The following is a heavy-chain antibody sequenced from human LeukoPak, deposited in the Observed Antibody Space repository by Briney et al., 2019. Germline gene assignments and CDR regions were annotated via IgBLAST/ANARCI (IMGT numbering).Heavy chain of an antibody. Sequence: GGSLRLSCAASGFTFSSYSMNWVRQAPGKGLEWVSSISSSSSYIYYADSVKARFTISRDNAKNSLYLQMNSLRAEDTAVYYCARDGFSPPDYYYGMDVWGQGTTVTVSS. V-gene: IGHV3-21*01. D-gene: IGHD3-3*02. J-gene: IGHJ6*02. CDR1: GFTFSSYS. CDR2: ISSSSSYI. CDR3: ARDGFSPPDYYYGMDV.